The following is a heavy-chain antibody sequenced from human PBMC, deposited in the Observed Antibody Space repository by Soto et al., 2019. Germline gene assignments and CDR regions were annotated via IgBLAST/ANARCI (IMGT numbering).Heavy chain of an antibody. Sequence: GGSLRLSCAASGFTFSSYAMSWVRQAPGKGLEWVSAISGSGGSTYYADSVKGRFTISRDNSKNTLYLQMNSLRAEDTAVHYCANGVLRYFDWSPANFDYWGQGTLVTVSS. V-gene: IGHV3-23*01. J-gene: IGHJ4*02. CDR2: ISGSGGST. CDR1: GFTFSSYA. D-gene: IGHD3-9*01. CDR3: ANGVLRYFDWSPANFDY.